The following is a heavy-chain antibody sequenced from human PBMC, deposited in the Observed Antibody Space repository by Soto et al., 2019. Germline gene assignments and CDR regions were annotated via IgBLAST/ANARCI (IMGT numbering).Heavy chain of an antibody. D-gene: IGHD3-9*01. V-gene: IGHV3-23*01. CDR2: INAGNT. CDR1: GFTFSNYA. CDR3: AKDGIDWGSYFDC. J-gene: IGHJ4*02. Sequence: GGSLRLSCAASGFTFSNYAMSWVRQAPGKGLQWVSAINAGNTYYADSVKGRFTISRDNSKNTLHLQMNSLRAEDTAVYYCAKDGIDWGSYFDCWGQGTLVTVSS.